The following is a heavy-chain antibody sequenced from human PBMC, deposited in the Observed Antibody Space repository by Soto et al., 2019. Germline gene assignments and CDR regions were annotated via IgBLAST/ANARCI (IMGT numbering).Heavy chain of an antibody. CDR2: IYYSGTT. CDR3: ARHVDSTRAYYFDY. CDR1: GGSISSYY. V-gene: IGHV4-59*01. D-gene: IGHD5-18*01. J-gene: IGHJ4*02. Sequence: PSETLSLTCTVYGGSISSYYWSWIRQPPGKGLEWIGYIYYSGTTDYNPSLKSRVTISVDRSKNQFSLKLNSVTAADTAVYYCARHVDSTRAYYFDYWGQGTLVTVSS.